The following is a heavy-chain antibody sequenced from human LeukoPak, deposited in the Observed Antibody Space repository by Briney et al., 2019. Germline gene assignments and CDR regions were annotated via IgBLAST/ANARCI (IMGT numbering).Heavy chain of an antibody. J-gene: IGHJ4*02. Sequence: PGGSLRLSCAASGFTFSSYWMSWVRQAPGKGLEWVSVIYSGGSTYYADSVKGRFTISRDNSKNTLYLQMNSLRAEDTAVYYCARDENNFDYWGQGTLVTVSS. CDR3: ARDENNFDY. CDR1: GFTFSSYW. D-gene: IGHD1/OR15-1a*01. CDR2: IYSGGST. V-gene: IGHV3-53*01.